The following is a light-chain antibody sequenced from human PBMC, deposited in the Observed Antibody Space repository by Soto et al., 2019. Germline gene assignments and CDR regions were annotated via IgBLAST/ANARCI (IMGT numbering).Light chain of an antibody. CDR2: EVS. J-gene: IGKJ2*01. CDR3: VQSIQRPYT. Sequence: DIVMTQTPLSLSVTPGQPASISCKSSQSLLYTDGRTYLYWFLQKPGQPPQLLIYEVSNRFSGVRDMVSGSGAGSDFTLKVSRVEAEDVGVYFCVQSIQRPYTFGQGTKLEIK. V-gene: IGKV2D-29*01. CDR1: QSLLYTDGRTY.